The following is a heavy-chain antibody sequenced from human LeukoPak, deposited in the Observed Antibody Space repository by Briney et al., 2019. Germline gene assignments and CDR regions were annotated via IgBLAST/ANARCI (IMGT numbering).Heavy chain of an antibody. D-gene: IGHD3-10*01. CDR3: TRDPSGSGPDFDF. V-gene: IGHV3-23*01. J-gene: IGHJ4*02. Sequence: GGSLRLSCAASGFTFTTYAMNWVRQSPGKGLEWVSGLSGDGGYKYYADSAKGRFTIYRDNSKNTLHLQMSSLRAEDTAIYYCTRDPSGSGPDFDFWGQGTLVIVPS. CDR1: GFTFTTYA. CDR2: LSGDGGYK.